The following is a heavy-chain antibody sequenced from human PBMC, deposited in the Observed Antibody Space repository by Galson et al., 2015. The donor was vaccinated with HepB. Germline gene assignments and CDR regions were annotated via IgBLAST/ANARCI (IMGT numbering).Heavy chain of an antibody. CDR1: GYTFTSYG. D-gene: IGHD3-10*01. CDR2: ISAYNGNT. CDR3: ARAYYGSGSYYPCDY. J-gene: IGHJ4*02. Sequence: SVKVSCKASGYTFTSYGISWVRQAPGQGLEWMGWISAYNGNTNYAQKLQGRVTMTTDTSTSTAYMELRSLRSDDTAVYYCARAYYGSGSYYPCDYWGQGTLVTVSS. V-gene: IGHV1-18*01.